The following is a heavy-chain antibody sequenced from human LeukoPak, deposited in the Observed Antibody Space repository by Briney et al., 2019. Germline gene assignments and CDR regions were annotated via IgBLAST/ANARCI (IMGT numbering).Heavy chain of an antibody. CDR2: ITTSDGNT. CDR3: AKDGGLWVSAHWGDS. Sequence: GGSLRLSCAASGFTFSSYTMSWVRQAPGKGLEWVSTITTSDGNTYCADSVKGRFTVSRDNSKNTLYLQMNSLSAEDTAVYYCAKDGGLWVSAHWGDSWGRGTLVTVSS. CDR1: GFTFSSYT. D-gene: IGHD7-27*01. V-gene: IGHV3-23*01. J-gene: IGHJ4*02.